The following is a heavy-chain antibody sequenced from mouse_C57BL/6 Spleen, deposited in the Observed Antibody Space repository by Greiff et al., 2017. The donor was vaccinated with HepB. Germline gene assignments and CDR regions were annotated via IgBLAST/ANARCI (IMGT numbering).Heavy chain of an antibody. CDR2: IYPRSGNT. D-gene: IGHD4-1*01. V-gene: IGHV1-81*01. J-gene: IGHJ1*03. Sequence: VMLVESGAELARPGASVKLSCKASGYTFTSYGISWVKQRTGQGLEWIGEIYPRSGNTYYNEKFKGKATLTADKSSSTAYMELRSLTSEDSAVYFCARELTGTWYFDVWGTGTTVTVSS. CDR1: GYTFTSYG. CDR3: ARELTGTWYFDV.